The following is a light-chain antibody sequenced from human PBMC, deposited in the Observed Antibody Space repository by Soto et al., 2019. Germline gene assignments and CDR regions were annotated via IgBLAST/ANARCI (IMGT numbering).Light chain of an antibody. CDR2: DAS. CDR3: QQRSNWPPSIT. CDR1: QSVSSY. V-gene: IGKV3-11*01. Sequence: TMMSQSPATVCFCRGARATLPCKAIQSVSSYLAWYQQKPGQAPRLLIYDASNRATGIPARFSGSGSGTDFTLTISSLEPEDFAVYYCQQRSNWPPSITFGQGRGLEIK. J-gene: IGKJ5*01.